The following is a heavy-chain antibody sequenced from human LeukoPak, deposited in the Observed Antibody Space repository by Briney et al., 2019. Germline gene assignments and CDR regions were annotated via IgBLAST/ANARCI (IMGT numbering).Heavy chain of an antibody. CDR2: ISYDGSNK. V-gene: IGHV3-30-3*01. CDR1: GFTFSSYA. J-gene: IGHJ3*02. D-gene: IGHD3-16*02. Sequence: GGSLRLSCAASGFTFSSYAMHWVRQAPGKGLEWVAVISYDGSNKYYADSVKGRFTISRDNSKNTLYLQMNTLRAEDTAVYYCAKGRYTRGAFDIWGQGTMVTVSS. CDR3: AKGRYTRGAFDI.